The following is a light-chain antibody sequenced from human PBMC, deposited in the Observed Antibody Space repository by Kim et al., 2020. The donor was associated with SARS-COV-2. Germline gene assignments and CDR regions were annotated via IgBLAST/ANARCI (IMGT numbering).Light chain of an antibody. CDR1: QSISSW. Sequence: ASVGDRVTITCRASQSISSWLAWYQQKPVKAPKLLIYKASSLESGVPSRFSGSGSGTEFTLTISSLQPDDFATYYCQQYNSYPYSFGQGTKLEIK. CDR2: KAS. CDR3: QQYNSYPYS. V-gene: IGKV1-5*03. J-gene: IGKJ2*03.